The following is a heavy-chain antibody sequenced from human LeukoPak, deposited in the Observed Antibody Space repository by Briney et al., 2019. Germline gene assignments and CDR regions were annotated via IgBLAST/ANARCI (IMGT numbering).Heavy chain of an antibody. J-gene: IGHJ4*02. V-gene: IGHV4-59*08. D-gene: IGHD4-17*01. CDR2: IYYSGST. CDR3: ARSSTVILSTPFDY. Sequence: SETLSLTCAVYGGSFSGYYWSWIRQPPGKGLEWIGYIYYSGSTNYNPSLKSRVTISVDTSKNQFSLKLSSVTAADTAVYYCARSSTVILSTPFDYWGQGTLVTVSS. CDR1: GGSFSGYY.